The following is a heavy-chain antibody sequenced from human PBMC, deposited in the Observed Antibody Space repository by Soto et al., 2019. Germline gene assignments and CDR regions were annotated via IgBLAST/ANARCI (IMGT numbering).Heavy chain of an antibody. CDR2: IYWDDDR. J-gene: IGHJ4*02. CDR1: GFSVSTSGGV. Sequence: QITLKESGPTLVRPTQTLTLTCTCSGFSVSTSGGVVAWIRQSPGKALEWLALIYWDDDRRYRPSLQSRLTIAKDNSKNQVVLTMTNVDPVDTATYFCAHRVCTGGDCIIDFWGQGTLVTVSS. V-gene: IGHV2-5*02. D-gene: IGHD2-21*02. CDR3: AHRVCTGGDCIIDF.